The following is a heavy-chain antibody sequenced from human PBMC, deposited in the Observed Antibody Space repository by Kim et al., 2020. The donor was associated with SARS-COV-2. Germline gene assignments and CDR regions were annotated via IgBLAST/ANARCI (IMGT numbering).Heavy chain of an antibody. CDR1: GFTFSSYA. CDR2: ISGSGGST. CDR3: AKMRVQSITMVRGGHGMDV. V-gene: IGHV3-23*01. D-gene: IGHD3-10*01. Sequence: GGSLRLSCAASGFTFSSYAMSWVRQAPGKGLEWVSAISGSGGSTYYADSVKGRFTISRDNSKNTLYLQMNSLRAEDTAVYYCAKMRVQSITMVRGGHGMDVWGQGTTVTVSS. J-gene: IGHJ6*02.